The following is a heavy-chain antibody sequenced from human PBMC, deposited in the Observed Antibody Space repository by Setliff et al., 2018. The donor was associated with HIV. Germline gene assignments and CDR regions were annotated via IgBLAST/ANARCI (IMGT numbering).Heavy chain of an antibody. V-gene: IGHV1-69*10. CDR1: GGTFSNYA. Sequence: GASVKVSCKASGGTFSNYAFSWVRQAPGQGLEWMGGLIPIVDITKSTQKFRDRVTFTADESTKTAQMALSGLTFEDTAVYYCAREHDTLTGYSFDYWGQGTLVTVSS. D-gene: IGHD3-9*01. CDR3: AREHDTLTGYSFDY. CDR2: LIPIVDIT. J-gene: IGHJ4*02.